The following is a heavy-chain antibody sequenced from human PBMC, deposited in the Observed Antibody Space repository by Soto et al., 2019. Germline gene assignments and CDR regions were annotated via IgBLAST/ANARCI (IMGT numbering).Heavy chain of an antibody. CDR1: VGTFSNYA. Sequence: SVKVSCKASVGTFSNYAINWVRQAPGQGLEWMGGITPIFGSANYAQKFQGRVTIIADQSTNTVYMELSSLRSEDTAVYYCANLDAGGYYYHRMDVRGQGTTVTVSS. V-gene: IGHV1-69*13. D-gene: IGHD3-10*01. CDR2: ITPIFGSA. J-gene: IGHJ6*02. CDR3: ANLDAGGYYYHRMDV.